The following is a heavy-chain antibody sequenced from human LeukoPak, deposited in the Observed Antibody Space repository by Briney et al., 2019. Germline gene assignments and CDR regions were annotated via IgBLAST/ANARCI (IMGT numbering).Heavy chain of an antibody. Sequence: GGSLRLSCVASGFTVSFNYMSWVRQAPGKGLEWVSAIYSGGGTYYADSVRGRFSISRDNFRDTLFLQMNSLRVEDTAVYYCVRDWEYWGQGTLVTVSP. D-gene: IGHD1-26*01. J-gene: IGHJ4*02. CDR2: IYSGGGT. CDR3: VRDWEY. V-gene: IGHV3-66*01. CDR1: GFTVSFNY.